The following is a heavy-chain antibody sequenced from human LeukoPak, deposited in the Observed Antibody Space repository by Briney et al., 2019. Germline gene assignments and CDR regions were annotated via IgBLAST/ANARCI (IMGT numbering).Heavy chain of an antibody. V-gene: IGHV4-4*02. D-gene: IGHD3-10*01. CDR1: GGSISSSNW. J-gene: IGHJ4*02. CDR3: ASLVFWFGEFDY. Sequence: SGTLSLTCAVSGGSISSSNWWSWVRQPPGKGLEWIGEIYHSGSTNYNPSLKSRVTISVDKSKNQFSLKLSSVTAAGTAVYYCASLVFWFGEFDYWGQGTLVTVSS. CDR2: IYHSGST.